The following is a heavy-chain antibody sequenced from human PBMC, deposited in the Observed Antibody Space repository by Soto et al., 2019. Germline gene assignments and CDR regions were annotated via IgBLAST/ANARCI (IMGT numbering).Heavy chain of an antibody. CDR2: IIPIFGTA. CDR1: GGTFSSYA. CDR3: AIGTIGYCSGGSCYSPDY. V-gene: IGHV1-69*06. J-gene: IGHJ4*02. D-gene: IGHD2-15*01. Sequence: QVQLVQSGAEVKKPGSSVKVSCKASGGTFSSYAISWVRQAPGQGLEWMGGIIPIFGTANYAQKFQGRVTITGDKSTGTVYMELSSLRSEETAVYYCAIGTIGYCSGGSCYSPDYWGQGTLVTVSS.